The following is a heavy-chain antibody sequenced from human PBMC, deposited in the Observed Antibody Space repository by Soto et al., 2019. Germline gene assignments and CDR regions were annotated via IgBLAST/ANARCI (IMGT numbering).Heavy chain of an antibody. V-gene: IGHV3-33*01. D-gene: IGHD6-13*01. Sequence: QVQLVESGGGVVQPGRSLRLSCAASGFTFNNYGMHWVRQAPGKGLEWLAVIWNDGSNSSYANSVKGRFTISRDNSNNTLYLQMSSLRAEDTAVYYCARRQIPPPSRGAANARGGMDVWGQGTTVTVSS. CDR1: GFTFNNYG. J-gene: IGHJ6*02. CDR3: ARRQIPPPSRGAANARGGMDV. CDR2: IWNDGSNS.